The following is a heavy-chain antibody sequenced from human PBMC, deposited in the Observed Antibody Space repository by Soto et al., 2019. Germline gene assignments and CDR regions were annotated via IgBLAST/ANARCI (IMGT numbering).Heavy chain of an antibody. J-gene: IGHJ3*02. D-gene: IGHD3-22*01. Sequence: SETLSLTCTVSGYSISSGYYWGWIRQPPGKGLEWIGSIYHSGSTYYNPSLKSRVTISVDTSKNQFSLKLSSVTAADTAVYYCARDDDPHYYDSSGYYYAFDIWGQGTMVTVSS. V-gene: IGHV4-38-2*02. CDR1: GYSISSGYY. CDR3: ARDDDPHYYDSSGYYYAFDI. CDR2: IYHSGST.